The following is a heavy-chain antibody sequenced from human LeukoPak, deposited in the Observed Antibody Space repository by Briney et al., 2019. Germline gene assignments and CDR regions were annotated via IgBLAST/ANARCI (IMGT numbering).Heavy chain of an antibody. CDR3: ARGGSVVFDY. D-gene: IGHD3-10*01. CDR1: GFTFSSYS. CDR2: ISSSSSYI. Sequence: GGSLRLSCAASGFTFSSYSMNWVRQAPGKGLEWVSSISSSSSYIYYADSVRGRFTISRDNAKNSLYLQMNSLRAEDTAVHYCARGGSVVFDYWGQGTLVTVSS. V-gene: IGHV3-21*01. J-gene: IGHJ4*02.